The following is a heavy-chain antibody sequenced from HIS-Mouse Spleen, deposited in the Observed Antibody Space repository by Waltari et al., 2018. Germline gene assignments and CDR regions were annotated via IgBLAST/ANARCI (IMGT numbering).Heavy chain of an antibody. Sequence: QLQLQESGPGLVKPSETLSLTCTVSGGSISSSSYYWGWIRQPPGKGLEWSGSIYYSGSTYANPSLKSRVTISVDTSKNQCSRKLSSVTAADTAVYYCASDHTVTGGYYYYGMDVWGQGTTVTVSS. CDR3: ASDHTVTGGYYYYGMDV. J-gene: IGHJ6*02. CDR2: IYYSGST. D-gene: IGHD4-4*01. V-gene: IGHV4-39*07. CDR1: GGSISSSSYY.